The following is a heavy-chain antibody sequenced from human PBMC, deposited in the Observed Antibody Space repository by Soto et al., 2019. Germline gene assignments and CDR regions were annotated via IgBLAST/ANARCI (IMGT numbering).Heavy chain of an antibody. CDR2: IYYSGST. CDR1: GGSVSSGGYY. D-gene: IGHD1-1*01. V-gene: IGHV4-31*03. Sequence: LSLTCTVSGGSVSSGGYYWSWIRHHPGKGLEWIGDIYYSGSTHQNPSLKSRLTISVDTSKNQFSLKLSSVTAADTAVYYCARAPIPNWNYYGMDVWGQGTTVTVSS. CDR3: ARAPIPNWNYYGMDV. J-gene: IGHJ6*02.